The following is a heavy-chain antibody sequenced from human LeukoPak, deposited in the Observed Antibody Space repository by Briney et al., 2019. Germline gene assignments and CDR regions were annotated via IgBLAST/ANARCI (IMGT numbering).Heavy chain of an antibody. CDR2: IKSKTHGATT. J-gene: IGHJ4*02. Sequence: GGSLRLSCVASGVTFINAWMSWVRQTPGKGLEWVGRIKSKTHGATTDYAAPVKGRFAISRDDSKNTLYLQMNSLKTEDTAVYYCTISPVAGIDYRGQGTLVTVSS. D-gene: IGHD6-19*01. V-gene: IGHV3-15*01. CDR3: TISPVAGIDY. CDR1: GVTFINAW.